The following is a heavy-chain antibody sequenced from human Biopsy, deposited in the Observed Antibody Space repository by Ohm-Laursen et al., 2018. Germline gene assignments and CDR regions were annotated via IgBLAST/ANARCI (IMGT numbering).Heavy chain of an antibody. CDR3: ARHPTGFWFDP. J-gene: IGHJ5*02. CDR1: GGSFSGYY. CDR2: MNHGGST. V-gene: IGHV4-34*01. Sequence: GTLSLTCAVYGGSFSGYYWSWIRQPPGKGLEWIGEMNHGGSTNYNSSLKSRVTISVDTSKNQFSLKLNSVTAADTAVYYCARHPTGFWFDPWGHGTLVTVSS.